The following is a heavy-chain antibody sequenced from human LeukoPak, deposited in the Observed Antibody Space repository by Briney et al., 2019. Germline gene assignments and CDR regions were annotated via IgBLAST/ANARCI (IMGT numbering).Heavy chain of an antibody. CDR1: GFTFSSYG. Sequence: PGGSLRLSCAASGFTFSSYGMSWVRQAPGKGLEWVSVISTSGGSTYYADSVKGRFTISRDNSKNTLSLQMNSLRADDTAVYYCAKETYYFDYWGQGTLVTVSS. CDR3: AKETYYFDY. CDR2: ISTSGGST. J-gene: IGHJ4*02. V-gene: IGHV3-23*01.